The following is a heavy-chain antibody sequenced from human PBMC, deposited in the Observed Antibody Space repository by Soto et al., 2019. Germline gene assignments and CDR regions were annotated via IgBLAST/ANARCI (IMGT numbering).Heavy chain of an antibody. Sequence: SETLSLTCAVYGGSFRGYYWSWIRQPPGKGLEWIGEINHSGSTNYNPSLKSRVTISVDTSKNQFSLKLSSVTAADTAVYYCAFNFDYWGQGTLVTVSS. CDR2: INHSGST. V-gene: IGHV4-34*01. CDR3: AFNFDY. CDR1: GGSFRGYY. J-gene: IGHJ4*02.